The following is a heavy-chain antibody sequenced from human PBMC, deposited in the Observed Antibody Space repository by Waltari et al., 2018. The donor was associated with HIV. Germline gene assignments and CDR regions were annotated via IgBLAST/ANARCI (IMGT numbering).Heavy chain of an antibody. D-gene: IGHD2-2*01. CDR3: TKGYCSPTTCFNNWFAP. V-gene: IGHV3-23*01. Sequence: EEQLWESGGGLVQPGGSMRLSCQASGFTFISSAIHWVRQTPGKGPEWVSSISNTGDNTYYAESVKGRFTISRDNSKNTAFLQMNNLRADDTALYFCTKGYCSPTTCFNNWFAPWGQGTLVAVSS. CDR1: GFTFISSA. J-gene: IGHJ5*02. CDR2: ISNTGDNT.